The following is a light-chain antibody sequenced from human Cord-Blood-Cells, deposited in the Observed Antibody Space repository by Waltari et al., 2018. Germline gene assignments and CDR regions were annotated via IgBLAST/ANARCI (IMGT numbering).Light chain of an antibody. CDR2: DAS. CDR1: QSFSSY. J-gene: IGKJ3*01. V-gene: IGKV3-11*01. Sequence: EIVLTQSPATLSLSPGERANLSCRASQSFSSYLAWYQQKPGQAPRLLIYDASNRATGIPARFSGSGSGTDFTLTISSLEPEDFAVYYCQQRSNWLFTFGPGTKVDIK. CDR3: QQRSNWLFT.